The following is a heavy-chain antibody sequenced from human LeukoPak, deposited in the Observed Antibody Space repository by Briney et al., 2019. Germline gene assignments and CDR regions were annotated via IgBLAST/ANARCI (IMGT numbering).Heavy chain of an antibody. CDR3: ARGRLNEGEGHDSSAEYNLYYFDY. J-gene: IGHJ4*01. V-gene: IGHV5-51*01. CDR1: GDIFTSYW. D-gene: IGHD3-22*01. CDR2: IYTGDSDT. Sequence: HGESLKISCKVSGDIFTSYWIAWVRQMPGKGLEWMGIIYTGDSDTRYSPSFQGQVTISADKSISTAYLQWSSLKASDTAMYYCARGRLNEGEGHDSSAEYNLYYFDYWGQGTLVTVSS.